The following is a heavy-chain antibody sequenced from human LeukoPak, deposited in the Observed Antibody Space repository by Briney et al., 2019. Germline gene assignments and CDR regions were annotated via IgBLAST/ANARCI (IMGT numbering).Heavy chain of an antibody. CDR3: ARVDYDSSGYYFDY. J-gene: IGHJ4*02. D-gene: IGHD3-22*01. Sequence: ASVKVSCKASGHTFTSYGISWVRQAPGQGLEWMGWISAYNGNTNYAQKLQGRVTMTTDTSTSTAYMELRSLRSDDTAVYYCARVDYDSSGYYFDYWGQGTLVTVSS. CDR2: ISAYNGNT. CDR1: GHTFTSYG. V-gene: IGHV1-18*01.